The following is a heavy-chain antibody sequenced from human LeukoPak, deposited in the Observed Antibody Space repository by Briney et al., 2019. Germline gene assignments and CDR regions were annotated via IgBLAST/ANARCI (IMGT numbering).Heavy chain of an antibody. J-gene: IGHJ4*02. D-gene: IGHD3-3*01. Sequence: GGSLRLSCAASGFTFSSYSMNWVRQAPGKGLEWVSYISSSSSTIYYADSVKGRFTISRDNSKNTLYLQMNSLRAEDTAVYYCAKDLTIFGVVTTTDYWGQGTLVTVSS. CDR3: AKDLTIFGVVTTTDY. CDR1: GFTFSSYS. CDR2: ISSSSSTI. V-gene: IGHV3-48*01.